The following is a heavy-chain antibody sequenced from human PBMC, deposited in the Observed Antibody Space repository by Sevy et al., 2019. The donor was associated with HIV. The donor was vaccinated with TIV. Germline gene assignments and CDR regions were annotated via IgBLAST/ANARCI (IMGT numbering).Heavy chain of an antibody. CDR3: GRDGSLGDYFDY. CDR1: GFIFSDYA. CDR2: ISDDANNK. J-gene: IGHJ4*02. V-gene: IGHV3-30-3*01. D-gene: IGHD6-19*01. Sequence: GGSLRLSCAVSGFIFSDYAMHWVRQAPGKGLGWVAVISDDANNKYYADSAKGRFTISRDNSKNTLYLQMHSLRAEDTAVYYCGRDGSLGDYFDYWGQGTLVTVSS.